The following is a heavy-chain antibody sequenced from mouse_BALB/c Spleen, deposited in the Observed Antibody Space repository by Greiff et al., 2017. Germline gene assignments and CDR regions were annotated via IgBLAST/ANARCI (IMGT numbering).Heavy chain of an antibody. CDR3: ARSISPYYYGSSYGY. CDR2: IDPSDSET. CDR1: GYSFTSYW. V-gene: IGHV1-59*01. D-gene: IGHD1-1*01. Sequence: QVQLQQSGPQLVRPGASVKISCKASGYSFTSYWMHWVKQRPGQGLEWIGMIDPSDSETRLNQKFKDKATLTVDKSSSTAYMQLSSPTSEDSAVYYCARSISPYYYGSSYGYWGQGTTLTVSS. J-gene: IGHJ2*01.